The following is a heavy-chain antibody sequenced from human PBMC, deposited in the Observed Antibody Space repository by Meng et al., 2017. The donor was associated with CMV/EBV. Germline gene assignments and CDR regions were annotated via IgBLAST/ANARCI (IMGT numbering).Heavy chain of an antibody. D-gene: IGHD2-15*01. CDR1: GYTFTSYY. Sequence: QVHVVQSGAEVKKPGASGKVSCKASGYTFTSYYMHWVRQAPGQGLEWMGIINPSGGSTSYAQKFQGRVTMTRDTSTSTVYMELSSLRSEDTAVYYCAREGEGVVAATPHIDYWGQGTLVTVSS. J-gene: IGHJ4*02. CDR2: INPSGGST. V-gene: IGHV1-46*01. CDR3: AREGEGVVAATPHIDY.